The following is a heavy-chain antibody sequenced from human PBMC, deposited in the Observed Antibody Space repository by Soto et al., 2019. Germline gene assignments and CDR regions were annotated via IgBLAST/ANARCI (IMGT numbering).Heavy chain of an antibody. D-gene: IGHD3-22*01. CDR3: ARSHLYYDSSGYPDY. V-gene: IGHV3-11*03. J-gene: IGHJ4*02. CDR1: GFTFSDYF. CDR2: ISTSSTYT. Sequence: GGSLRLSCAASGFTFSDYFMSWIRQAPGKGLEWISYISTSSTYTNYADSVKGRFTVSRDNAKNSLYLQMNSLRAEDTAVYYCARSHLYYDSSGYPDYWGQGTLVTVSS.